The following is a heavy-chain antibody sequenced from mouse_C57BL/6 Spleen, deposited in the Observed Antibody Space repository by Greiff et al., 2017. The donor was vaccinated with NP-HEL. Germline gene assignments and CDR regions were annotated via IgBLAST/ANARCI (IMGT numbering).Heavy chain of an antibody. CDR2: INYDGSST. D-gene: IGHD2-3*01. J-gene: IGHJ1*03. CDR3: ARKDGYYWYFDV. Sequence: EVHLVESEGGLVQPGSSMKLSCTASGFTFSDYYMAWVRQVPEKGLEWVANINYDGSSTYYLDSLKSRFIISRDNAKNILYLQMSSLKSEDTAAYYCARKDGYYWYFDVWGTGTTVTVSS. V-gene: IGHV5-16*01. CDR1: GFTFSDYY.